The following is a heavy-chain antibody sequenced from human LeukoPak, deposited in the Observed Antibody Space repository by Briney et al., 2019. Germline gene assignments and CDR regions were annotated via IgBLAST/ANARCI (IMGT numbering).Heavy chain of an antibody. V-gene: IGHV4-39*01. D-gene: IGHD2-2*01. CDR2: IYYSGST. J-gene: IGHJ3*02. CDR3: ARPVVPAAIGAFDI. Sequence: SETLSLTCTVSGGSISSSSYYWGWIRQPPGKGLEWIGSIYYSGSTYYNPSLKSRVTISVDTSKNQFSLKLSSVTAADTAVYYCARPVVPAAIGAFDIWGQGTTVTVSS. CDR1: GGSISSSSYY.